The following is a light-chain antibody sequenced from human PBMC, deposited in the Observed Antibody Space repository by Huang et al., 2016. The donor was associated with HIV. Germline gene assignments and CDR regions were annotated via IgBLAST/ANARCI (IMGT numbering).Light chain of an antibody. V-gene: IGKV4-1*01. CDR1: QSVLYNSNNKNY. CDR3: QQYYSTPPT. CDR2: WAS. J-gene: IGKJ3*01. Sequence: DIVMTQSPDSLAVSLGERATINCKSSQSVLYNSNNKNYLAWYQQKPGQPPRLLIYWASTRDSGVPDRFSGSGSGTDFSLTISGLQAEDVAVYYCQQYYSTPPTFGPGTKVDIK.